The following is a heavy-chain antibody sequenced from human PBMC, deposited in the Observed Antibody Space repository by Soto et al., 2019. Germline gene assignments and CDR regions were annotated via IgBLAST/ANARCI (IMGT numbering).Heavy chain of an antibody. CDR1: GGSSSSSSYY. CDR3: ARANYDFWIFDY. Sequence: SETLSLTCTVSGGSSSSSSYYWSWIRQPPGKGLEWIGYIYYSGSTNYNPSLKSRVTISVDTSKNQFSLKLSSVTAADTAVYYCARANYDFWIFDYWGQGTLVTVSS. V-gene: IGHV4-61*01. J-gene: IGHJ4*02. D-gene: IGHD3-3*01. CDR2: IYYSGST.